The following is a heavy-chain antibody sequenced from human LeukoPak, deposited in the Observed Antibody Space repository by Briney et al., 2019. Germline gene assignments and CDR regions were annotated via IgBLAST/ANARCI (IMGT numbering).Heavy chain of an antibody. D-gene: IGHD3-10*01. CDR1: GGSISSGSYY. J-gene: IGHJ4*02. V-gene: IGHV4-61*02. Sequence: PSETLSLTCTVSGGSISSGSYYWSWIRQPAGKGLEWIGRIYTSGSTNYNPSLKSRVTISVDTSKNQFSLKLSSVTAADTAVYYCARAMVGGAIRGPALGYWGQGTLVTVSS. CDR3: ARAMVGGAIRGPALGY. CDR2: IYTSGST.